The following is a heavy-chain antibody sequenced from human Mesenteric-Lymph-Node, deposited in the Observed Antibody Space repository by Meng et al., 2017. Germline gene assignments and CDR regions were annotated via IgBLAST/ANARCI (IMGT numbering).Heavy chain of an antibody. D-gene: IGHD5-24*01. CDR1: GFTFSNYA. J-gene: IGHJ4*02. CDR3: AVLITLPQQDTKLYYFDY. V-gene: IGHV3-30*02. Sequence: GESLKISCAASGFTFSNYAMHWVRQAPGKGLEWVAFVWYDGNKEYYADSVKGRFTISRDNSRNRLYLQMNSLRAEDTAVYYCAVLITLPQQDTKLYYFDYWGQGTLVTVSS. CDR2: VWYDGNKE.